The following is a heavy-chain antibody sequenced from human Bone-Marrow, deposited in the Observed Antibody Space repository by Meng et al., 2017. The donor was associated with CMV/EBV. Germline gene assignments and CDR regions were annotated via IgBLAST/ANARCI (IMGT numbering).Heavy chain of an antibody. CDR3: ARKSPDDAFDI. CDR1: GGSISSSSYY. J-gene: IGHJ3*02. V-gene: IGHV4-39*01. Sequence: QPHLQESGPELVKPSETLSLTCTVSGGSISSSSYYWGWIRQPPGKGLEWIGSIYYSGSTYYNPSLKSRVTISVDTSKNQFSLKLSSVTAADTAVYSCARKSPDDAFDIWGQGTLAT. CDR2: IYYSGST.